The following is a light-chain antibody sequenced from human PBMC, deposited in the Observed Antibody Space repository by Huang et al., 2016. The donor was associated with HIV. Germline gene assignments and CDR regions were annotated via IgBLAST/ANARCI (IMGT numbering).Light chain of an antibody. Sequence: EIVMTQSPVSLPVTPGEPASISCRSSQSLLNSNQNYYLDWYVQKPGQSPQLLIYLGSYRASGVPDRFSGSGSGTDFTLKITTVEADDVGIYYCMQALQTPWTFGQGTKMEI. CDR2: LGS. J-gene: IGKJ1*01. CDR3: MQALQTPWT. CDR1: QSLLNSNQNYY. V-gene: IGKV2-28*01.